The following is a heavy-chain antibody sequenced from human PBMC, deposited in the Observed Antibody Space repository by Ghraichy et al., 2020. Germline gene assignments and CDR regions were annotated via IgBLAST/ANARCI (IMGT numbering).Heavy chain of an antibody. CDR2: IKQDGSEK. CDR1: GFTFSSYW. D-gene: IGHD3-3*01. Sequence: GGSLRLSCAASGFTFSSYWMSWVRQAPGKGLEWVANIKQDGSEKYYVESVKGRFTISRDNAKNSLYLQMNSLRAEDTAVYYCARITIFGVGNYYYGMDVWGQGTMVTVSS. CDR3: ARITIFGVGNYYYGMDV. J-gene: IGHJ6*02. V-gene: IGHV3-7*01.